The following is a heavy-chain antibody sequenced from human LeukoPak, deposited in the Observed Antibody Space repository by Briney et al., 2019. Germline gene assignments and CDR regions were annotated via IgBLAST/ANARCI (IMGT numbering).Heavy chain of an antibody. CDR2: IYSGGST. CDR3: ASSLGYYYYGMDV. J-gene: IGHJ6*02. CDR1: GFTVSSDY. D-gene: IGHD7-27*01. V-gene: IGHV3-66*01. Sequence: GGSLRLSCAASGFTVSSDYMSWVRQAPGKGLEWVSVIYSGGSTYYADSVKGRFTISRDNSKNTLYLQMNSLRAEDTAVYYCASSLGYYYYGMDVWGQGTTVTVSS.